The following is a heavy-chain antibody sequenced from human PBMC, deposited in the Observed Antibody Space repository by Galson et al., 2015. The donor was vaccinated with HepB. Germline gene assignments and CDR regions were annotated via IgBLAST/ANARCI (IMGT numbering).Heavy chain of an antibody. D-gene: IGHD3-16*01. J-gene: IGHJ6*03. CDR2: IIPIFGTA. V-gene: IGHV1-69*13. CDR3: ARADGGAFGLYYYYYYMDV. Sequence: SVKVSCKASGGTFSTYAISWVRQAPGQGLEWMGGIIPIFGTANYAQKFQGRVTITADESTSTAYMELNSLRSEDTAVYYCARADGGAFGLYYYYYYMDVWGKGTTVTVSS. CDR1: GGTFSTYA.